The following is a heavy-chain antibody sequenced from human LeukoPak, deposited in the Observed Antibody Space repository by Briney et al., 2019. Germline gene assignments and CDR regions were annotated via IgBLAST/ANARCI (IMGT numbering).Heavy chain of an antibody. J-gene: IGHJ4*02. CDR3: ARTSYYSSGRYHS. D-gene: IGHD3-10*01. CDR1: GGSISSYY. CDR2: IYYSGGT. Sequence: SETLSLTCTISGGSISSYYSSWIRQPPGKGLEWIGYIYYSGGTNYNPSLKSRVTMSVDTSKNQFSLKLNSVTAADTAVYYCARTSYYSSGRYHSWGQGTLVTVSS. V-gene: IGHV4-59*01.